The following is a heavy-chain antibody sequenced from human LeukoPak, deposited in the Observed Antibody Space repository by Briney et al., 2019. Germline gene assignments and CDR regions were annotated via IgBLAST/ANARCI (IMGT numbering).Heavy chain of an antibody. J-gene: IGHJ4*02. D-gene: IGHD6-6*01. CDR3: ARARGRVAARGFDY. CDR2: MNPNTGNT. V-gene: IGHV1-8*02. CDR1: GYTFTSYD. Sequence: GASVKVSCKASGYTFTSYDINWVRQATGQGLEWMGWMNPNTGNTGYAHKFQGRVTMTRDTSTSTVYMELSSLRSEDTAVYYCARARGRVAARGFDYWGQGTLVTVSS.